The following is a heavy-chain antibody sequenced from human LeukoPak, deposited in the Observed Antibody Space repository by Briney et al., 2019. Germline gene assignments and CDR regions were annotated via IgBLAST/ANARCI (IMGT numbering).Heavy chain of an antibody. CDR2: VYAAGAT. CDR1: DGSISNYC. CDR3: ARGLKTISGSDEGLDY. V-gene: IGHV4-4*07. Sequence: SETLSLTSSVSDGSISNYCWSWIRQSAGKGLEWMGRVYAAGATNYNPFLKSRVTMSLHTSRNQFFLHLNSVTAADTAVYYCARGLKTISGSDEGLDYWGQGILVTVSS. J-gene: IGHJ4*02. D-gene: IGHD3-22*01.